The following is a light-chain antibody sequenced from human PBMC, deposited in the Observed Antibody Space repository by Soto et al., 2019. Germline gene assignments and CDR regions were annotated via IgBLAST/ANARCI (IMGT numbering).Light chain of an antibody. Sequence: DIQMTQSAFTLSASVGDRVTITFRASQSISNRMAWHQQKPGKVPKVLISDVSRLKSGVPSRFSGSGSGTEFILSISSLQPDDFATYYCQQYYDYPWTFGQWTKV. V-gene: IGKV1-5*01. CDR2: DVS. CDR1: QSISNR. CDR3: QQYYDYPWT. J-gene: IGKJ1*01.